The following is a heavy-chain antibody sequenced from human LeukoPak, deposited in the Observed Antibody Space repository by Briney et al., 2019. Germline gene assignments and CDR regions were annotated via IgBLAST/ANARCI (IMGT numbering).Heavy chain of an antibody. J-gene: IGHJ4*02. Sequence: GGSLRLSCAASGFTFSSYAMYWVRQAPGKGLEWVSGIFGSGGSTHYADSVKGRFTISRDNSENTVYLQMNSLRAEDTAVYYCAKTTTGYSSGRFPGWPVDYWGQGTLVTVSS. CDR1: GFTFSSYA. D-gene: IGHD6-19*01. CDR2: IFGSGGST. CDR3: AKTTTGYSSGRFPGWPVDY. V-gene: IGHV3-23*01.